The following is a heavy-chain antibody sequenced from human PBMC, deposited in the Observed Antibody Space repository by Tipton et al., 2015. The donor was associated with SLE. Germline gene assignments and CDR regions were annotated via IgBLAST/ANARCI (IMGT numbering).Heavy chain of an antibody. Sequence: SLRLSCAASGFTFSSYWMSWVRQAPGKGLEWVAAIKQDGSDQYYVDSVKGRFTISRDNAKNSLYLQMNSLRAEDTAVYYCARVYSSNWYDYYYMDVWGKGTTVTVSS. CDR2: IKQDGSDQ. CDR3: ARVYSSNWYDYYYMDV. D-gene: IGHD6-13*01. V-gene: IGHV3-7*01. J-gene: IGHJ6*03. CDR1: GFTFSSYW.